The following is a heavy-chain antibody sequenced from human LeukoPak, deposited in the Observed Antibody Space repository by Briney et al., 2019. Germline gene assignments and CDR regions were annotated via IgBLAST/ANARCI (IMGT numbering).Heavy chain of an antibody. J-gene: IGHJ5*02. D-gene: IGHD3-10*01. V-gene: IGHV5-51*01. Sequence: GESLKISCKGSGYSSTSYWIGWVRQMPGKGLEWMGIIYPGDSDTRYSPSLQGQVTISADKSITTAYLQWSSLKASDTAMYYCARHSSVYGSGSGGFDPWGQGTLVTVSS. CDR1: GYSSTSYW. CDR2: IYPGDSDT. CDR3: ARHSSVYGSGSGGFDP.